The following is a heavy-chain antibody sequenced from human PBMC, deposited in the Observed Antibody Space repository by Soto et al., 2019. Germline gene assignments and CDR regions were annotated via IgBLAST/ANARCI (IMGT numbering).Heavy chain of an antibody. CDR3: ARDRSYDYIWGSYRQYFDY. CDR1: GYTFTSYG. D-gene: IGHD3-16*02. CDR2: ISAYNGNT. Sequence: ASVKVSCKASGYTFTSYGISWVRQAPGQGLEWMGWISAYNGNTNYAQKLQGRVTMTTDTSTSTAYMELRSLRSDDTAVYYCARDRSYDYIWGSYRQYFDYWGQGTLVTVSS. V-gene: IGHV1-18*01. J-gene: IGHJ4*02.